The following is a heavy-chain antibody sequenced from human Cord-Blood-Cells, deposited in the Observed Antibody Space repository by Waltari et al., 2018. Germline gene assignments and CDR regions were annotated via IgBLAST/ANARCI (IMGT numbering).Heavy chain of an antibody. V-gene: IGHV4-39*01. D-gene: IGHD6-13*01. CDR1: GGSISSSSYH. CDR2: IYYSGST. CDR3: ARFIAAAGDYYFDY. J-gene: IGHJ4*02. Sequence: QLQLQESGPGLVKPSETLSLTCTVSGGSISSSSYHWGWLRQPPGKGLEWIGSIYYSGSTYYNPSLKSRVTISVDTSKNQFSLKLSSVTAADTAVYYCARFIAAAGDYYFDYWGQGTLVTVSS.